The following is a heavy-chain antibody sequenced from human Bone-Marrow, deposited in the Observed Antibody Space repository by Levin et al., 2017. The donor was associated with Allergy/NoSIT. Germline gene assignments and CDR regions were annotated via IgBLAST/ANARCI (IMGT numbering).Heavy chain of an antibody. CDR1: XXXXXXXXXX. Sequence: SETLSLTCTVSXXXXXXXXXXXXXXXXXPGKGLEWIGTVYYRGSTYHNPSLESRVSLSVDTSKNQFSLRLSSVTATDTAVYYCACPSSPVAETAFDYWGQGALVTVSS. J-gene: IGHJ4*02. D-gene: IGHD6-19*01. V-gene: IGHV4-39*01. CDR3: ACPSSPVAETAFDY. CDR2: VYYRGST.